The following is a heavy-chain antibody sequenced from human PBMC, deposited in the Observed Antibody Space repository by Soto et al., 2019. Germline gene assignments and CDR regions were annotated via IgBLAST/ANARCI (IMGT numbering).Heavy chain of an antibody. J-gene: IGHJ5*02. CDR2: INPSGGST. D-gene: IGHD6-13*01. Sequence: SVKVSCKASGYTFTSYYMHWVRQAPGQGLEWMGIINPSGGSTSYAQKFQGRVTMTRDTSTSTVYMELSSLRSEDTAVYYCARLDIAAAGWFDPWGQGTLVTVSS. CDR1: GYTFTSYY. V-gene: IGHV1-46*01. CDR3: ARLDIAAAGWFDP.